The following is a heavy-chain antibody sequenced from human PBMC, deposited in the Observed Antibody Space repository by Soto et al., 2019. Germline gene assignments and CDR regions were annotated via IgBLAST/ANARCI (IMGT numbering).Heavy chain of an antibody. J-gene: IGHJ4*02. D-gene: IGHD3-9*01. CDR3: ARGGRYFDWLFDY. V-gene: IGHV1-69*02. CDR2: IIPILGIA. Sequence: QVQLVQSGAEVKKPGSSVKVSCKASGGTFSSYTISWVRQAPGQGLEWMGRIIPILGIANYAQKFQGRVTITADKSTSTADMELSSLRSEDTAVYYCARGGRYFDWLFDYWGQGTLVTVSS. CDR1: GGTFSSYT.